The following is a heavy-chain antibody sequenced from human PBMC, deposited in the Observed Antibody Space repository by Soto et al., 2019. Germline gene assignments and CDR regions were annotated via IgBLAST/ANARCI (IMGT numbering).Heavy chain of an antibody. D-gene: IGHD6-19*01. Sequence: EQLVQSGAEVKKPGSSVKVSCKASGGTFSSYAISWVRQAPGQGLEWMGGIIPIFGTANYAQKFQGRVTITADESTSTAYMELSSLRSEDTAVYYCARADSSGWTYYYYYGMDVWGQGTTVTVSS. J-gene: IGHJ6*02. CDR3: ARADSSGWTYYYYYGMDV. V-gene: IGHV1-69*01. CDR2: IIPIFGTA. CDR1: GGTFSSYA.